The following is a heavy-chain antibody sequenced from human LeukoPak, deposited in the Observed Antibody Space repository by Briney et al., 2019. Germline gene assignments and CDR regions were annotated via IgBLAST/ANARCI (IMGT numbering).Heavy chain of an antibody. D-gene: IGHD6-19*01. Sequence: ASVKVSCKASGYTFTGYYMHWVRQAPGQGVEWVGWINPNSGGTNYAQKFQGRVTMTRDTSISTAYMELSRLRSDDTAVYHCARVLATGYTSGWYDYWGQGTLVTASS. J-gene: IGHJ4*02. V-gene: IGHV1-2*02. CDR1: GYTFTGYY. CDR3: ARVLATGYTSGWYDY. CDR2: INPNSGGT.